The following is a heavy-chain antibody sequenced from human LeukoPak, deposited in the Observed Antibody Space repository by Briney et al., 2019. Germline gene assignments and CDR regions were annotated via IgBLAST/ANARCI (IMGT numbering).Heavy chain of an antibody. V-gene: IGHV3-30-3*01. Sequence: PGRSLRLSCAASGSTFSSYAMHWVRQAPGKGLEWVAVISYDGSNKYYADSVKGRFTISRDNSKNTLYLQMNSLRAEDTAVYYCARSSGWSLHFDYWGQGTLVTVSS. CDR2: ISYDGSNK. CDR1: GSTFSSYA. D-gene: IGHD6-19*01. CDR3: ARSSGWSLHFDY. J-gene: IGHJ4*02.